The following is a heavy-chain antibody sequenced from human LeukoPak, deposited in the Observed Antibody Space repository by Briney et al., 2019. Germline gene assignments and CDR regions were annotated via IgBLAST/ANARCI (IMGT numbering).Heavy chain of an antibody. CDR2: IYTSGST. CDR3: ARDSAIYYYYYGMDV. Sequence: SETLSLTCTVSGGSISSYYWSWIWQPAGKGLEWIGRIYTSGSTNYNPSLKSRVTMSVDTSKNQFSLKLSPVTAADTAVYYCARDSAIYYYYYGMDVWGQGTTVTVSS. CDR1: GGSISSYY. V-gene: IGHV4-4*07. J-gene: IGHJ6*02.